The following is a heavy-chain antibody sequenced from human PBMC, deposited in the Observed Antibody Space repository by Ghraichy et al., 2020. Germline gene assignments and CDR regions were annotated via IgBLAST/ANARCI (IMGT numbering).Heavy chain of an antibody. CDR2: INVANGNT. CDR1: GYTFTTYA. Sequence: ASVKVSCKASGYTFTTYAMHWVRQAPGHRLEWMGLINVANGNTKYSQKFQGRLTLTSDTSVSTAYMDLTSLRFEDTAVYYCARVLGSVTGTAEDYWGQGTLVTVSS. CDR3: ARVLGSVTGTAEDY. V-gene: IGHV1-3*01. J-gene: IGHJ4*02. D-gene: IGHD1-7*01.